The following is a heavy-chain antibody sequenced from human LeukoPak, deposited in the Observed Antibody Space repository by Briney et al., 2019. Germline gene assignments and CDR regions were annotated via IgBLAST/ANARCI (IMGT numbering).Heavy chain of an antibody. CDR2: VHYSGTT. D-gene: IGHD5-18*01. V-gene: IGHV4-59*08. CDR1: GDSVSTYY. CDR3: ARHGSRYTASGDFDL. Sequence: PSETLSLTCTVSGDSVSTYYWSWMRQPPGKGLEWIGYVHYSGTTNYNPSLKGRVTISVDASKNQFSLKLTSLTAADTAVYYCARHGSRYTASGDFDLWGQGTMVTVSS. J-gene: IGHJ3*01.